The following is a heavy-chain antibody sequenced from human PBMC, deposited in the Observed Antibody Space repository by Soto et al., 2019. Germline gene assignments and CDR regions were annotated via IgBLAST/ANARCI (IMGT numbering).Heavy chain of an antibody. Sequence: QVQLVQSGAEVKKPGSSVKVSCKASGGTFSSYTISWVRQAPGQGLEWMGRIIPILGIANYAQKFQGRVTITADKSTSTAYMELSSLRSEDTAVYYCARDPANLRHFDYWGQGTLVTVSS. V-gene: IGHV1-69*08. D-gene: IGHD6-25*01. CDR3: ARDPANLRHFDY. CDR1: GGTFSSYT. CDR2: IIPILGIA. J-gene: IGHJ4*02.